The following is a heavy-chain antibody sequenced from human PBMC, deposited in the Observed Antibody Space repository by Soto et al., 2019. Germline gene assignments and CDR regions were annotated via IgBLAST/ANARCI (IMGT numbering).Heavy chain of an antibody. J-gene: IGHJ3*02. CDR3: ARGIAAAGISHDAFDI. CDR2: ISAYNGNT. CDR1: VYTFTSYG. Sequence: ASVKVSCKASVYTFTSYGISWVRQAPGQGPEWMGWISAYNGNTNYAQKLQGRVTMTTDTSTSTAYMELRSLRSDDTAVYYCARGIAAAGISHDAFDIWGQGTMVTVSS. D-gene: IGHD6-13*01. V-gene: IGHV1-18*01.